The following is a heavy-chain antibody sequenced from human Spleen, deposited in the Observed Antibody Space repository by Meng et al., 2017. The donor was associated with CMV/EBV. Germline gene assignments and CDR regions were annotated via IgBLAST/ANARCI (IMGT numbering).Heavy chain of an antibody. D-gene: IGHD1/OR15-1a*01. CDR2: VYYGGRT. CDR1: GASVSSCRYY. J-gene: IGHJ2*01. CDR3: ASTPGGNRDWYFDL. V-gene: IGHV4-61*03. Sequence: SGASVSSCRYYWSCIRQPPGKGLEWIGYVYYGGRTTYNPSLKSRVTLSIDTSRNHFSLKMNSVTAADTAIYYCASTPGGNRDWYFDLWGPGTLVTVSS.